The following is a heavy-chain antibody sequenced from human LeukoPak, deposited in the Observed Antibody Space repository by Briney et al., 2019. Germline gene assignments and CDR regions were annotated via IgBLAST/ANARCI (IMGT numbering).Heavy chain of an antibody. CDR3: ARDRRAAGNFDY. Sequence: GASVKVSCKASGYTFTSYGISWVREAPGQGLEWMGRIIPILGIANYAQKFQGRVTITADKSTSTAYMELSSLRSEDTAVYYCARDRRAAGNFDYWGQGTLVTVSS. CDR2: IIPILGIA. V-gene: IGHV1-69*04. J-gene: IGHJ4*02. D-gene: IGHD6-13*01. CDR1: GYTFTSYG.